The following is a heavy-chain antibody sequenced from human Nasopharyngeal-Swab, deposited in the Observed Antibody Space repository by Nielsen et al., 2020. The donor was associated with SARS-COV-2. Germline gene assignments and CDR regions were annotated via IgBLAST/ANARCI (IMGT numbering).Heavy chain of an antibody. Sequence: GGSLRLSCAASGFTFSSYGMHWVRQAPGKGLEWVAVIWYDGSNKYYADSVKGRFTISRDNSKNTLYLQMNSLRAEDTAVYYCARRWGLSYYYDSSGYYDAFDIWGQGTMVTVSS. D-gene: IGHD3-22*01. J-gene: IGHJ3*02. V-gene: IGHV3-33*01. CDR3: ARRWGLSYYYDSSGYYDAFDI. CDR1: GFTFSSYG. CDR2: IWYDGSNK.